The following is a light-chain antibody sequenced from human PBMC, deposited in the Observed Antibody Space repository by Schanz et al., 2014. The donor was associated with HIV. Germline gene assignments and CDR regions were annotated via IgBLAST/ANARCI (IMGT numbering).Light chain of an antibody. CDR1: SSDVGAYKH. V-gene: IGLV2-14*03. CDR3: AAWDDSLNGVV. Sequence: QSALTQPASVSGSPGQSITISCTGTSSDVGAYKHVSWYQQHPGKAPKLMIYDGNNRPSGVSDRFSGSKSGTSASLAITGLQSADEAEYYCAAWDDSLNGVVFGGGTQLTVL. J-gene: IGLJ2*01. CDR2: DGN.